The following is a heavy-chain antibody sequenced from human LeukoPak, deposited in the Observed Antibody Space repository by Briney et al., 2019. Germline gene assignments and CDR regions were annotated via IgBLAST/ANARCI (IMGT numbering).Heavy chain of an antibody. J-gene: IGHJ3*02. Sequence: GGSLRLSCAASGFTFSSYWMSWVRQAPGEGLEWVAFIGRDGSTKYYADSVKGRFTISGDSSYHTAFLQMNSLRGDDTAIYYCVKDGGWTFDIWGQGTMVTVSS. CDR3: VKDGGWTFDI. CDR1: GFTFSSYW. CDR2: IGRDGSTK. D-gene: IGHD2-15*01. V-gene: IGHV3-30*02.